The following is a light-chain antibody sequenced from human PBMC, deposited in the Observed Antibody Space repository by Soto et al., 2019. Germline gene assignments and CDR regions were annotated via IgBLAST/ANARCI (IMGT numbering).Light chain of an antibody. CDR1: SSNIGSNT. Sequence: QSVLTQPPSASGTPGQRVTISCSGSSSNIGSNTVNWYQQLPGTAPKLLIYSNNQRPSGVPDRFSGSKSGTSASLAISGLQFEDEADYYCAAWDDRLNAYSVFGTGTKLTVL. CDR3: AAWDDRLNAYSV. CDR2: SNN. V-gene: IGLV1-44*01. J-gene: IGLJ1*01.